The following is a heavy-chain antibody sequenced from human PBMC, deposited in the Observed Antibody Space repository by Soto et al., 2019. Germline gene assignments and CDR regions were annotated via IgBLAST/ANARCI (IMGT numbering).Heavy chain of an antibody. V-gene: IGHV3-48*01. CDR1: GFTFSSYS. CDR3: ARDGGYAFDI. Sequence: EVQLVESGGGLVQPGGSLRLSCAASGFTFSSYSMNWVRQAPGKGLEWVSYISSSSSTIYYADSVKGRFTISRDNAKNSLYLQMNSLRAEDTAVYYFARDGGYAFDIWGQGTMVTVSS. CDR2: ISSSSSTI. D-gene: IGHD3-16*01. J-gene: IGHJ3*02.